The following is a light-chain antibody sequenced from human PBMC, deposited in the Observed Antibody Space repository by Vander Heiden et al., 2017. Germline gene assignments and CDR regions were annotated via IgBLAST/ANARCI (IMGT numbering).Light chain of an antibody. CDR2: DVS. CDR1: SSDAGDYIH. CDR3: SSYTSSSTLV. J-gene: IGLJ2*01. V-gene: IGLV2-14*03. Sequence: QSALTQPASVSGSPGPSITLPCTGTSSDAGDYIHVSWYQQHPGKAPKLMIYDVSSRPSGVSNRFSGSKSDNTASLIISGLQADDEADYYCSSYTSSSTLVFGGGTKLTVL.